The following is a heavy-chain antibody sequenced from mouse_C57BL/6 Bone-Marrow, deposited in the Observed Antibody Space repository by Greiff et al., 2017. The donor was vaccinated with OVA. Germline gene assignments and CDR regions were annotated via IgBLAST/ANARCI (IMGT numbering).Heavy chain of an antibody. Sequence: VQLQQPGAELVMPGASVKLSCKASGYTFTSYWMHWVKQRPGQGLEWIGEIDPSDSYTNYNQKFKGKSTLTVDKSSSTAYMQLSSLTSEDSAVYYCARSEWSYYFDYWGQGTTLTVSS. D-gene: IGHD1-1*02. CDR2: IDPSDSYT. J-gene: IGHJ2*01. V-gene: IGHV1-69*01. CDR3: ARSEWSYYFDY. CDR1: GYTFTSYW.